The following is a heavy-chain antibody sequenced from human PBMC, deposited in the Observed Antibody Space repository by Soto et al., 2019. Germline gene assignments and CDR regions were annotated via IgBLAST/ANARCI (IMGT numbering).Heavy chain of an antibody. CDR2: IYYSGST. CDR1: DGSISRYY. D-gene: IGHD3-22*01. CDR3: ATSRPSGYYDSSGYYYRAFDI. J-gene: IGHJ3*02. Sequence: SETLSLTCTVSDGSISRYYWGWIRQTPGKGLEWIGYIYYSGSTNYNPSLKSRVTISVDTSKNQFSLKLSSVTAADTAVYYCATSRPSGYYDSSGYYYRAFDIWGQGTMVTVSS. V-gene: IGHV4-59*01.